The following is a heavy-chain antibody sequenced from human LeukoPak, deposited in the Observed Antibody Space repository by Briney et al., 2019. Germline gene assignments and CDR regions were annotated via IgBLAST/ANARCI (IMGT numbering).Heavy chain of an antibody. CDR1: GGTFSSYA. J-gene: IGHJ4*02. CDR3: ARDAQLANFDY. V-gene: IGHV1-69*04. Sequence: GASVKVSCKASGGTFSSYAISWVRQAPGQGLEWVGRIIPILGIANYAQKFQGRVTITADKSTSTAYMELSSLRSEDTAVYYCARDAQLANFDYWGQGTLVTVSS. CDR2: IIPILGIA. D-gene: IGHD6-13*01.